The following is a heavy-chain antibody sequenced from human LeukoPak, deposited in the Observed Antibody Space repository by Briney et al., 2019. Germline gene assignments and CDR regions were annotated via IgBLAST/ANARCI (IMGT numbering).Heavy chain of an antibody. Sequence: RAGGSLRLSCAASGFTFSNHWMHWVRQAPGKGLEWVSSISSSSSYIYYADSVKGRFTISRDNAKNSLYLQMNSLRAEDTAVYYCARDHWGSDYGGVDYWGQGTLVTVSS. V-gene: IGHV3-21*01. D-gene: IGHD4-17*01. CDR1: GFTFSNHW. CDR2: ISSSSSYI. CDR3: ARDHWGSDYGGVDY. J-gene: IGHJ4*02.